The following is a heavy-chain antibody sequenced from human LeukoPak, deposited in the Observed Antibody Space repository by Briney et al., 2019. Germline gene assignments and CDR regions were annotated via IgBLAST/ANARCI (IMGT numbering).Heavy chain of an antibody. CDR3: ARQLRIAAAPYYFDY. V-gene: IGHV4-39*01. J-gene: IGHJ4*02. CDR2: IYYGGST. D-gene: IGHD6-13*01. Sequence: SETLSPICTVSGGSISRPSYYWGWIRQPPGKGLEWVGSIYYGGSTHYNSSLGSRVTISVDTSKNQLSLKVSSVTAADTAVYYCARQLRIAAAPYYFDYWGQGTLVTVSS. CDR1: GGSISRPSYY.